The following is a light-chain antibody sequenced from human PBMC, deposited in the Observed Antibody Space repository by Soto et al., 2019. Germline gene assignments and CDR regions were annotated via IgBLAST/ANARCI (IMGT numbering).Light chain of an antibody. CDR2: DGS. CDR3: QQFDSLPIT. J-gene: IGKJ5*01. V-gene: IGKV1-33*01. Sequence: DIQMAQSPSSLSASVGDRVTITCPASQDITNYLNWYQQKPGKAPRLLVYDGSNLDTGVPSRFSGSGSGTHFSFTISSLHPEDIATYYCQQFDSLPITFGQGTRLEI. CDR1: QDITNY.